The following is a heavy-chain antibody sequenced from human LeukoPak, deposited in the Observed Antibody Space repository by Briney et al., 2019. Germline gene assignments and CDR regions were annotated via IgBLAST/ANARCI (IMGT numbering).Heavy chain of an antibody. CDR1: GFTFSSYG. CDR2: ISYDGSKK. D-gene: IGHD4-17*01. CDR3: AKDLGDYGDYVGKGHWFDP. V-gene: IGHV3-30*18. Sequence: GGSLRLSCAASGFTFSSYGMHWVRQAPGKGLEWVAVISYDGSKKYYADSVKGRFTISRDNSKNTLYLQMNSLRAEDTAVYYCAKDLGDYGDYVGKGHWFDPWGQGTLVTVSS. J-gene: IGHJ5*02.